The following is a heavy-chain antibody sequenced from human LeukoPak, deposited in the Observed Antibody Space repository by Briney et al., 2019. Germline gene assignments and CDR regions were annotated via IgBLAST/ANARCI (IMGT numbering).Heavy chain of an antibody. CDR1: GYTFTTYY. D-gene: IGHD5-18*01. Sequence: GASVKVSCKASGYTFTTYYMHWVRQAPGQGLEWMGIINPSSGSTSYAKKFQGRVTMTRDTSTSTVYMELSSLRSEDTAIYYRARVLGAHRYGSIDHWGQGTLVTVSS. V-gene: IGHV1-46*01. CDR2: INPSSGST. CDR3: ARVLGAHRYGSIDH. J-gene: IGHJ4*02.